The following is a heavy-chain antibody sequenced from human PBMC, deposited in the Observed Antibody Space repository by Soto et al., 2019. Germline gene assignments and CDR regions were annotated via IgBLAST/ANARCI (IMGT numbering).Heavy chain of an antibody. CDR2: ISRSSSTI. Sequence: GGSLILSCVASGFTLSRYSMNWVRQAPGKGLEWVSYISRSSSTIYYADSVKGRFTISRDNAENSLYLQMNSLRAEDTAVYCARDLAGGIPDYWGQGTRVTVSS. D-gene: IGHD6-13*01. CDR1: GFTLSRYS. V-gene: IGHV3-48*01. CDR3: ARDLAGGIPDY. J-gene: IGHJ4*02.